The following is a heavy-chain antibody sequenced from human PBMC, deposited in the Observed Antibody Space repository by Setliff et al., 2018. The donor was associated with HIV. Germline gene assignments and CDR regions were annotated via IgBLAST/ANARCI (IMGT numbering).Heavy chain of an antibody. V-gene: IGHV4-38-2*01. CDR2: IFHSGTT. J-gene: IGHJ4*02. Sequence: SETLSLTCAVSGYSISSDYYWGWIRQSPGKGLEWLGNIFHSGTTYYNPSLMSRVSISVDTSKDQFSLRLTSVTAADTAFYFCASLEPYSSGWFFDYWGQGTLVTVS. CDR1: GYSISSDYY. CDR3: ASLEPYSSGWFFDY. D-gene: IGHD6-19*01.